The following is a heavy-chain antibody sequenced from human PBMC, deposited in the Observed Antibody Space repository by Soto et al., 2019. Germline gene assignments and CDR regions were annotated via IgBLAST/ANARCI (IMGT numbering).Heavy chain of an antibody. Sequence: QVQLQESGPGLVEPSETLSLTCSVSGDSMNNYYWSWICQSAEKGLEWIGRISATGTTTYIPSLKSRITLSVDTYKNQFSLNLKFVTAADTAVYFCARDQSGAADLWGQGTVVTVS. J-gene: IGHJ3*01. CDR1: GDSMNNYY. D-gene: IGHD7-27*01. V-gene: IGHV4-4*07. CDR2: ISATGTT. CDR3: ARDQSGAADL.